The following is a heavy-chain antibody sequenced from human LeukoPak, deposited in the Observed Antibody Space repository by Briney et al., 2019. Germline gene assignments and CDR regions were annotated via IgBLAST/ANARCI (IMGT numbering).Heavy chain of an antibody. CDR3: AKWGPYDILTGRIN. CDR2: IKPDESEK. Sequence: PGGSLRLSCAASGFTSSSYAMSWVRQAPGKGLEWVAHIKPDESEKYYVGSVKGRFTISRDNAKNSLYLQMNSLRAEDTAVYYCAKWGPYDILTGRINWGQGTLVTVSS. D-gene: IGHD3-9*01. V-gene: IGHV3-7*03. J-gene: IGHJ4*02. CDR1: GFTSSSYA.